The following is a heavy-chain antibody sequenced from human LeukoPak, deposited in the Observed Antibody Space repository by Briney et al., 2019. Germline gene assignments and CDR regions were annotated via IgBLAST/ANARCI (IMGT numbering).Heavy chain of an antibody. D-gene: IGHD3-22*01. Sequence: GGSLRLSCAASGFTFSTYWMHWVRQGSGKGLVWVSRINSDGSSTSYAGSVKGRFTISRDNAKNTLYLQMNSLRAEDTAVHYCVREGYDSSGFDYWGQGTLVTVSS. J-gene: IGHJ4*02. CDR1: GFTFSTYW. V-gene: IGHV3-74*01. CDR2: INSDGSST. CDR3: VREGYDSSGFDY.